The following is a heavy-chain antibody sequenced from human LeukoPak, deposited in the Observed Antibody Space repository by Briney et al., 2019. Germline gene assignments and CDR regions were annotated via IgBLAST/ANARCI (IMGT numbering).Heavy chain of an antibody. Sequence: ASVKVSCKASGYTFTDFGFSWVRQAPGQGLERMGWISSFNGDTNYAQKLQGRVTMTTDTSTSTAYMELRSLRSDDTAVYYCARRMKSGSYYPSYYFDSWGQGTLVTVSS. V-gene: IGHV1-18*01. J-gene: IGHJ4*02. CDR1: GYTFTDFG. CDR3: ARRMKSGSYYPSYYFDS. D-gene: IGHD3-10*01. CDR2: ISSFNGDT.